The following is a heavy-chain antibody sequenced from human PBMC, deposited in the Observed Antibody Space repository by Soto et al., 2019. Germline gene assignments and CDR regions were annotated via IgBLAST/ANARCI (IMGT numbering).Heavy chain of an antibody. CDR2: IKSKTDGGTT. CDR1: GFTFSNAW. V-gene: IGHV3-15*01. Sequence: GSLRLSCAASGFTFSNAWMSWVRQAPGKGLEWVGRIKSKTDGGTTDYAAPVKGRFTISRDDSKNTLYLQMNSLKTEDTAVYYCTTGQLLWFGESDDAFDIWGQGTMVTVSS. CDR3: TTGQLLWFGESDDAFDI. D-gene: IGHD3-10*01. J-gene: IGHJ3*02.